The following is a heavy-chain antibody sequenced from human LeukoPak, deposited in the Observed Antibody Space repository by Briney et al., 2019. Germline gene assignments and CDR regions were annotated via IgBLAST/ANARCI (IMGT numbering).Heavy chain of an antibody. V-gene: IGHV3-30*02. Sequence: GGSLRLSCAASGFTFSSYGMHWVRQAPGKGLEWVAFIRYDGSNKYYADSVKGRFTISRDNSKNTLYLQMNSLRAEDTAVYYCAKDPNYYDSSGYHSLRAFDIWGQGTMVTVSS. D-gene: IGHD3-22*01. CDR1: GFTFSSYG. J-gene: IGHJ3*02. CDR2: IRYDGSNK. CDR3: AKDPNYYDSSGYHSLRAFDI.